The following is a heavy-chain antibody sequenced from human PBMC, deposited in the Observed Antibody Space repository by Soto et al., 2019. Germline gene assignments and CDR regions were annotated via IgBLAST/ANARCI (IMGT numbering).Heavy chain of an antibody. CDR1: GFTFTNAW. CDR2: IRSNSDGGTT. J-gene: IGHJ3*02. D-gene: IGHD1-7*01. Sequence: GGSLRLSCEASGFTFTNAWMNWVRQAPGQGPEWVGRIRSNSDGGTTDYAAPVKGRFSISRDDSKNTLYLQMNSLKTEDTAVYYCSTTKAGTNTFGIWGQGTMVTVSS. V-gene: IGHV3-15*07. CDR3: STTKAGTNTFGI.